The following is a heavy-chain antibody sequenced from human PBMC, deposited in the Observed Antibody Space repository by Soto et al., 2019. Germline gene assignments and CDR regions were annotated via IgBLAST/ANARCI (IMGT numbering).Heavy chain of an antibody. D-gene: IGHD3-22*01. Sequence: SETLSLTCTVSGGSVSSESHYWSWIRQTPGKGLEWIGYIYYTGSTNYNPSLKGQVTISVDTSKSQFSLKLSSVTAADTAVYYCARGSSDSSGYYYGYYFDYWGQGTLVTVSS. CDR1: GGSVSSESHY. CDR3: ARGSSDSSGYYYGYYFDY. V-gene: IGHV4-61*01. J-gene: IGHJ4*02. CDR2: IYYTGST.